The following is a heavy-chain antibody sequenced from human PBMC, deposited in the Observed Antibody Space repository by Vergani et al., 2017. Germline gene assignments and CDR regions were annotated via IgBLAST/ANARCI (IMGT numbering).Heavy chain of an antibody. D-gene: IGHD6-19*01. CDR2: LSASDRRT. CDR3: AKVGSAEVAGTFGAFDI. Sequence: EVQLLESGGDLVQPGGSLRLSCAASGFTFIMHAMSWVRQAPGKGLEWVSTLSASDRRTHYADSVKGRFTISRDNSKNTLFLHMNILRPEDTAVYYCAKVGSAEVAGTFGAFDIWGQGTMVTVSS. CDR1: GFTFIMHA. J-gene: IGHJ3*02. V-gene: IGHV3-23*01.